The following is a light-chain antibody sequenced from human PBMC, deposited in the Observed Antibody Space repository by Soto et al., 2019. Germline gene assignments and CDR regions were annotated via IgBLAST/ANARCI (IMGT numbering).Light chain of an antibody. V-gene: IGLV2-14*01. CDR1: SSDVGGYNF. CDR3: TSFTSTRTLI. Sequence: QSALTQPASVSGSPGQSITISCTGTSSDVGGYNFVSWYQQYPGKVPKLMIYEVSNRPSGVSNRFSGSKSGNTASLTISGLQAEDEDNYYCTSFTSTRTLIFGGGTKLTVL. CDR2: EVS. J-gene: IGLJ2*01.